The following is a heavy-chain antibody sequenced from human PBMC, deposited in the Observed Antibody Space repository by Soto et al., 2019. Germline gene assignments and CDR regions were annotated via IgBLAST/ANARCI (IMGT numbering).Heavy chain of an antibody. CDR1: GFKFSNYA. CDR2: ISATGGGT. J-gene: IGHJ4*02. D-gene: IGHD3-16*01. V-gene: IGHV3-23*01. Sequence: LRLSCAASGFKFSNYAMSWVRQAPGKGLEWVSLISATGGGTYYADSVKGRFTISRDNSHNTLYLQVHSLTAEDTAVYYCAKDRRAGGNSAFYFDFWGQGAQVTAPQ. CDR3: AKDRRAGGNSAFYFDF.